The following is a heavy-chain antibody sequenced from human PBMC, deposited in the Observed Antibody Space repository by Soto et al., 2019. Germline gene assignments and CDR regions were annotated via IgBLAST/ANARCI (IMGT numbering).Heavy chain of an antibody. V-gene: IGHV1-69*01. J-gene: IGHJ4*02. D-gene: IGHD6-19*01. CDR3: ERGTPNSGWFDFDY. CDR2: IIPIFGTA. Sequence: QVQLVQSGAEVKKPGSSVKVSCKASGGTFSSYAISWVRQAPGQGLEWMGGIIPIFGTANYAQKFQGRVTVTAEESTSTEYMELSSLRSEDKAVYYCERGTPNSGWFDFDYWGQGTLVTVSS. CDR1: GGTFSSYA.